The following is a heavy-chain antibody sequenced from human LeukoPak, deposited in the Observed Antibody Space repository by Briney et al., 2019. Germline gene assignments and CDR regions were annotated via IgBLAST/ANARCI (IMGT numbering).Heavy chain of an antibody. CDR1: GFTFSSYG. CDR2: IWYDGSNK. J-gene: IGHJ5*02. Sequence: GGSLRLSCAASGFTFSSYGMHWVRQAPGKGLEWVAVIWYDGSNKYYADSVKGRFTVSRDNSKNTLYLQMNSLRAEDTAVYYCAKEMGDIVVVPALDPWGQGTLVTVSS. D-gene: IGHD2-2*01. CDR3: AKEMGDIVVVPALDP. V-gene: IGHV3-33*06.